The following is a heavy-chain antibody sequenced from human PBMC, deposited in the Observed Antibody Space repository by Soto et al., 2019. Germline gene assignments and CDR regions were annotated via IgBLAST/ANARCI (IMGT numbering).Heavy chain of an antibody. D-gene: IGHD3-22*01. CDR3: ARDLIVDGPDNYAMDV. J-gene: IGHJ6*02. CDR2: INPNSSGT. Sequence: ASVKVSCKASGYSLRGNYIHWVRQTPGEGLEWMGWINPNSSGTFYAQKFQGRVTMTRDTSLTTVYMQLNRLTSEDSAVYYCARDLIVDGPDNYAMDVWGQGTTVTV. V-gene: IGHV1-2*02. CDR1: GYSLRGNY.